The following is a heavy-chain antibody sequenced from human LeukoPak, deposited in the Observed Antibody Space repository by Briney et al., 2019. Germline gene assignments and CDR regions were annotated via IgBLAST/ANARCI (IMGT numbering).Heavy chain of an antibody. CDR2: IIPIFGTA. CDR3: ARDYIGGYAPFDP. D-gene: IGHD3-22*01. Sequence: SVKVSCKASGGTFSSYAISWVRQAPGQGLEWMGGIIPIFGTASYAQKFQGRVTITTDESTSTAYMELSSLRSEDTAVYYCARDYIGGYAPFDPWGQGTLVTVSS. CDR1: GGTFSSYA. V-gene: IGHV1-69*05. J-gene: IGHJ5*02.